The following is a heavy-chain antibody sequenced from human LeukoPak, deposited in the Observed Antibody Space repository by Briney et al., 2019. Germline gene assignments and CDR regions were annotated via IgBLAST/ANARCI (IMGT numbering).Heavy chain of an antibody. CDR3: TKGRGI. D-gene: IGHD3-10*01. CDR2: IYTSGTS. CDR1: GGSISSYY. J-gene: IGHJ4*02. Sequence: SGTLSLTCTVSGGSISSYYWSWIRQPPGKGLEWIGHIYTSGTSNYNPSLRSRVTISVDTSKNQFSLKLTSVTAADAAVYYCTKGRGIWGQGTLVTVSS. V-gene: IGHV4-4*08.